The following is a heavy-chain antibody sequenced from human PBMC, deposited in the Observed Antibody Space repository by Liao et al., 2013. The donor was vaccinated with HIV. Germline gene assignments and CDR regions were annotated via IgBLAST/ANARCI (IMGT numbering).Heavy chain of an antibody. Sequence: QMQLQESGPGLVKPSETLSLTCTVSGGSISSYSWNWIRQPAGKGLEWIGRIYPRGGSNYSPSLKNRVMMSVDTSKNQFSLKLSSVTAADTAVYFCARGVPPDFWGQGILVTVSS. D-gene: IGHD5/OR15-5a*01. CDR1: GGSISSYS. CDR2: IYPRGGS. CDR3: ARGVPPDF. J-gene: IGHJ4*02. V-gene: IGHV4-4*07.